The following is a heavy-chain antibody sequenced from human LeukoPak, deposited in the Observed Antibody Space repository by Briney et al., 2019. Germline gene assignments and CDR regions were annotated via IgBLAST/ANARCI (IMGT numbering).Heavy chain of an antibody. CDR1: GYTFTSYG. Sequence: ASVKVSRKASGYTFTSYGISWVRQAPGQGLEWMGWISAYNGNTNYAQKLQGRVTMTTDTSTSTAYMELRSLRSDDTAVYYCVRASYYDSSGSSDYWGQGTLVTVSS. CDR3: VRASYYDSSGSSDY. V-gene: IGHV1-18*01. J-gene: IGHJ4*02. CDR2: ISAYNGNT. D-gene: IGHD3-22*01.